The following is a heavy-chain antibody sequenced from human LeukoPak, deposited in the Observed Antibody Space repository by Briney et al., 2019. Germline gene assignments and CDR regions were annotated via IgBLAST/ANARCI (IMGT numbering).Heavy chain of an antibody. Sequence: SETLSLTCTVSGGSISTYYWNWIRQPPGKGLEWIGFIYYSGSTSYNPSLKSRVTISVDTSTNQFSLKLSSVTAADTAVYYCARAPFYHDSSGYYYAYFDYWGLGTLVTVSS. D-gene: IGHD3-22*01. CDR3: ARAPFYHDSSGYYYAYFDY. CDR1: GGSISTYY. CDR2: IYYSGST. V-gene: IGHV4-59*01. J-gene: IGHJ4*02.